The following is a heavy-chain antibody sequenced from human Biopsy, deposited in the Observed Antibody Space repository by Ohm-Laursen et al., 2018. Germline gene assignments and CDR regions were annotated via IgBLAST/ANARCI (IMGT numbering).Heavy chain of an antibody. J-gene: IGHJ6*02. Sequence: SVNPSCNASGYTFTGSHVHWVRQAPGQGLEWMGWMNTETGNTGLAYNFRGKVSLTRDTSISVAYLEVYSLTSEDTATFYCARGPIGGGFGLDVWGLGTTVTVSS. CDR1: GYTFTGSH. D-gene: IGHD3-10*01. V-gene: IGHV1-8*02. CDR3: ARGPIGGGFGLDV. CDR2: MNTETGNT.